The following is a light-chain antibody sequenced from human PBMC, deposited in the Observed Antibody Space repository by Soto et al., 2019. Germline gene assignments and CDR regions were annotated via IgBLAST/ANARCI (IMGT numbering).Light chain of an antibody. V-gene: IGKV4-1*01. Sequence: DIVMTQSPDSLAVSLGERATINCKSSQGVLYSSDNKNYLAWYQQKPGQPPKLLIYWASTRESGVPDRFSGSGSGTDFTLTISSLQAEDVAVYYCQQYYGAPLTFGQGTKVDIK. CDR1: QGVLYSSDNKNY. J-gene: IGKJ1*01. CDR3: QQYYGAPLT. CDR2: WAS.